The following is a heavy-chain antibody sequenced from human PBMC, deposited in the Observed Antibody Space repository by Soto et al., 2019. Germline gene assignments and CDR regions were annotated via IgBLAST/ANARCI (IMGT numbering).Heavy chain of an antibody. CDR2: IKQDGSEK. D-gene: IGHD6-19*01. Sequence: RRLSCAASGFTFSSYWMSWVRQAPGKGLEWVANIKQDGSEKYYVDSVKGRFTISRDNAKNSLYLQMNSLRAEDTAVYYCAREHSSGWDNWFDPWGQGTLVTVSS. J-gene: IGHJ5*02. CDR3: AREHSSGWDNWFDP. V-gene: IGHV3-7*01. CDR1: GFTFSSYW.